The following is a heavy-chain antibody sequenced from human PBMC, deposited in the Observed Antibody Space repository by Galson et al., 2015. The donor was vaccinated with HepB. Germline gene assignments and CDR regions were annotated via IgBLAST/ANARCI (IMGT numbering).Heavy chain of an antibody. Sequence: PALVKPTQTLTLTCTFSGFSLSTSGVGVGLIRQPPGKALEWLALIYWDDDKRYSPSLKSRLTITKDTSKNQVVLTMTNMDPVDTATYYCARKEGNYYGSGSYYYFDYWGQGTLVTVSS. V-gene: IGHV2-5*02. D-gene: IGHD3-10*01. CDR2: IYWDDDK. CDR3: ARKEGNYYGSGSYYYFDY. J-gene: IGHJ4*02. CDR1: GFSLSTSGVG.